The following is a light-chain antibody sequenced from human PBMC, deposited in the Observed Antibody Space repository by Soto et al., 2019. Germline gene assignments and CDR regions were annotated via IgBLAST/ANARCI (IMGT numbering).Light chain of an antibody. CDR1: QSVSSN. CDR2: GAS. CDR3: QQYNNWPPDRT. J-gene: IGKJ1*01. Sequence: EIVMTQSPATLSVSPGERATLSCRASQSVSSNLAWYQQKPGQAPRLLIYGASTRATGIPARFSGSGSGTEFTLNISSLQYEDFASYFCQQYNNWPPDRTFGQGTQVEIK. V-gene: IGKV3-15*01.